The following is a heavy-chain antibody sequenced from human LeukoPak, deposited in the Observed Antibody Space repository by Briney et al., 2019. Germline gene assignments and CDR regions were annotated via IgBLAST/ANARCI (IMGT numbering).Heavy chain of an antibody. CDR1: GGSISSGGYY. J-gene: IGHJ4*02. CDR2: IYYSGST. D-gene: IGHD6-6*01. CDR3: ARGSSAEGADY. V-gene: IGHV4-31*03. Sequence: SETLSLTCTVSGGSISSGGYYWSWIRQHPGKGLEWIGYIYYSGSTYYNPSLKSRVTISVDTSKNQFSLKLSSVTAADTAGYYCARGSSAEGADYWGQGTLVTVSS.